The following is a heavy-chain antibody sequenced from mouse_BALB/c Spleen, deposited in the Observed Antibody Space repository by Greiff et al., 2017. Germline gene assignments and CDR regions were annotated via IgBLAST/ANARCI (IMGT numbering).Heavy chain of an antibody. Sequence: EVKVVESGGGLVKPGGSLKLSCAASGFTFSSYAMSWVRQSPEKRLEWVAEISSGGSYTYYPDTVTGRFTISRDNAKNTLYLEMSSLRSEDTAMYYCARGEGNYVWFAYWGQGTLVTVSA. V-gene: IGHV5-9-4*01. CDR3: ARGEGNYVWFAY. CDR2: ISSGGSYT. D-gene: IGHD2-1*01. CDR1: GFTFSSYA. J-gene: IGHJ3*01.